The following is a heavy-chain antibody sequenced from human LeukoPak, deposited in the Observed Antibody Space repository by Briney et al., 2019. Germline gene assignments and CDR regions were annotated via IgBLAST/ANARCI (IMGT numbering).Heavy chain of an antibody. Sequence: GGSLRLSCAASGFTFSSYGMHWVRQAPGKGLEWVAVISYDGSNKYYADSVKGRFTISRDNSKNTLYLQMNSLRAEDTAVYYCAKKESGSMVRGVIQHWGQGTLVTVSS. CDR2: ISYDGSNK. D-gene: IGHD3-10*01. J-gene: IGHJ1*01. CDR1: GFTFSSYG. V-gene: IGHV3-30*18. CDR3: AKKESGSMVRGVIQH.